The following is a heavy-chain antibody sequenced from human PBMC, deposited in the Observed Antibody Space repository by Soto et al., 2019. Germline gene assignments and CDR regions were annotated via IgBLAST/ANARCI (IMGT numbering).Heavy chain of an antibody. J-gene: IGHJ4*02. Sequence: GASVKVSCKVSGYTLTELSMHWVRQAPGKGLEWMGGFDPEDGETIYAQKFQGRVTMTEDTSTDTAYMELSSLRSEDTAVYYCATGYSSSWYRGFNRRYYFDYWGQGTLVTVSS. CDR1: GYTLTELS. D-gene: IGHD6-13*01. V-gene: IGHV1-24*01. CDR3: ATGYSSSWYRGFNRRYYFDY. CDR2: FDPEDGET.